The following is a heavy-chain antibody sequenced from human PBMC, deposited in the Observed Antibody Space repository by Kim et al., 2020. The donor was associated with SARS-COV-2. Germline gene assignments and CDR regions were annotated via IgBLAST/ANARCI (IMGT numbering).Heavy chain of an antibody. V-gene: IGHV3-9*01. CDR2: ISWNSGSI. Sequence: GGSLRLSCAASGFTFGDYAMHWVRQAPGKGLEWVSGISWNSGSIGYADSVKGRFTISRDNAKNSLYLQMNSLRAEDTALYYCAKDIGDHCSSTSCPHYYYYSGMDVWGQGTTVTVSS. CDR1: GFTFGDYA. CDR3: AKDIGDHCSSTSCPHYYYYSGMDV. J-gene: IGHJ6*02. D-gene: IGHD2-2*01.